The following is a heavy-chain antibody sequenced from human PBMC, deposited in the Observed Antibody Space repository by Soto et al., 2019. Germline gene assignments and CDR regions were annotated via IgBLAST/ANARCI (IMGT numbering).Heavy chain of an antibody. CDR2: VNPNNGDT. CDR3: AKFSSKRSAIDCDY. CDR1: GYTFSNYD. D-gene: IGHD3-22*01. V-gene: IGHV1-8*01. Sequence: QVQLVQSGAELKKPGASVKVSCKASGYTFSNYDMNWVRPATGQGPEWIGWVNPNNGDTGYAQKFQGCVTLTPDNSTTPAYMYLTSLPSEDTAMYYCAKFSSKRSAIDCDYWGQGTRITVSS. J-gene: IGHJ4*02.